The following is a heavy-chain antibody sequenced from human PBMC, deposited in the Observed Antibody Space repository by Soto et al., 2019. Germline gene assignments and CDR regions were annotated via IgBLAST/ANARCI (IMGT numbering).Heavy chain of an antibody. D-gene: IGHD3-22*01. CDR3: ARDLYDSSGSGGMDV. J-gene: IGHJ6*02. Sequence: SETLSLTCTVSGGSISSGGYYWSWIRQHPGKGLEWIGYIYYSGSTDYNPSLKSRVTISVDTSKNQFSLKLSSVTAADTAVYYCARDLYDSSGSGGMDVWGQGTTVTVSS. CDR2: IYYSGST. CDR1: GGSISSGGYY. V-gene: IGHV4-31*03.